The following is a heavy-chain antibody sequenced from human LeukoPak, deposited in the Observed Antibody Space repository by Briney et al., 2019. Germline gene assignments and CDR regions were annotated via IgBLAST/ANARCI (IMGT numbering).Heavy chain of an antibody. J-gene: IGHJ4*02. CDR2: ISYSGSI. CDR1: GGSISSRPYY. D-gene: IGHD3-16*01. CDR3: ATLEIGDYYFDY. Sequence: PSEALSLTCTVSGGSISSRPYYWGWVRQPPGKGLEWIGSISYSGSIHYNPSLKSRVTISVDTSENHFSLRLSSVTAADTAVYYCATLEIGDYYFDYWGQGTLVTVSS. V-gene: IGHV4-39*01.